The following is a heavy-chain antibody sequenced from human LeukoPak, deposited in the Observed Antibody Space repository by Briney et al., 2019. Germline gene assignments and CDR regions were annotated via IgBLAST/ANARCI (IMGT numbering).Heavy chain of an antibody. Sequence: PRRSLRLSCAASGFMFDTYIMTWVRQAPGKGLEWISYINSINAVYYTDSVQGRFNISRDNAKNSLYLQMNSLRVEDTAMYYCARVSARGYDYWGRGTLVTVSS. D-gene: IGHD5-18*01. V-gene: IGHV3-48*01. CDR1: GFMFDTYI. J-gene: IGHJ4*02. CDR3: ARVSARGYDY. CDR2: INSINAV.